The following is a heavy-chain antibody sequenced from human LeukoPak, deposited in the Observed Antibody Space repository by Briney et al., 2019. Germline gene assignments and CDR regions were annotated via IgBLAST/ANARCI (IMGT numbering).Heavy chain of an antibody. CDR2: IYYSGST. CDR1: GGSFSSYY. Sequence: SEALSLTCAVYGGSFSSYYWSWIRQPPGKGLEWIGYIYYSGSTNYNPSLKSRVTISVDTSKNQFSLKLSSVTAADTAVYYCARGFYGSGSYSPPYYYMDVWGKGTTVTISS. CDR3: ARGFYGSGSYSPPYYYMDV. V-gene: IGHV4-59*01. D-gene: IGHD3-10*01. J-gene: IGHJ6*03.